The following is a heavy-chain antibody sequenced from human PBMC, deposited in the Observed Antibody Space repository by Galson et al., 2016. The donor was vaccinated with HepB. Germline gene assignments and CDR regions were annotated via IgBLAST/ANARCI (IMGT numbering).Heavy chain of an antibody. J-gene: IGHJ6*02. D-gene: IGHD3-10*01. V-gene: IGHV1-8*01. CDR2: MNPKSGNT. CDR1: GYTFTSYD. CDR3: ARPVSLDYYASGSFGYFYYGMDV. Sequence: SVKVSCKASGYTFTSYDLNWVRQATGQGLEWMGWMNPKSGNTDYAQKFQGRVTMTRNTSISTAYMELSSLRSEDTAVYYCARPVSLDYYASGSFGYFYYGMDVWGQGTTVTVSS.